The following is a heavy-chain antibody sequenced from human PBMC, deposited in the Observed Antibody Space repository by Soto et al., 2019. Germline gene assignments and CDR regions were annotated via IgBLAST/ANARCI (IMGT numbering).Heavy chain of an antibody. V-gene: IGHV4-39*07. D-gene: IGHD4-17*01. Sequence: SETLSLTCTVSGGSISSSTYFWGWIRQPPGKGLEWIGSIYYSGSTYYNPSLKSRVTISVDTSKNQFSLKLSSVTAADTAVYYCARGGSDYGGNSNYFDYWGQGTLVTVSS. CDR3: ARGGSDYGGNSNYFDY. CDR1: GGSISSSTYF. J-gene: IGHJ4*02. CDR2: IYYSGST.